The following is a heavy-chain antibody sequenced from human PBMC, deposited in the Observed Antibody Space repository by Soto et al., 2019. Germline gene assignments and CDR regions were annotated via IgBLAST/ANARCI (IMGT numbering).Heavy chain of an antibody. Sequence: GASVKVSCKASGYTFTSYAIHWVRQAPGQRPEWMGWINVGNGSTKYSQKFQGRVTITRDTSATTAYMELSSLRSEDTAVYYCARNGAGGYDPPYYYFAMDVWGQGTTVTVS. V-gene: IGHV1-3*01. CDR1: GYTFTSYA. D-gene: IGHD5-12*01. J-gene: IGHJ6*02. CDR2: INVGNGST. CDR3: ARNGAGGYDPPYYYFAMDV.